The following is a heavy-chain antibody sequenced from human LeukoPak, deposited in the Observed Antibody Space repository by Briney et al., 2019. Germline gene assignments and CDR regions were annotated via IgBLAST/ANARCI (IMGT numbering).Heavy chain of an antibody. V-gene: IGHV4-59*02. CDR1: GGSVSDYY. J-gene: IGHJ4*02. Sequence: SETLSLTCTISGGSVSDYYWSWIRQSPGKGLEWIGYIYYTGSTTYNPSLKSRVTISADTSKNQFSLKLSYVTAADTAVYYCASRKLGNDYWGQGTLVTVSS. D-gene: IGHD7-27*01. CDR2: IYYTGST. CDR3: ASRKLGNDY.